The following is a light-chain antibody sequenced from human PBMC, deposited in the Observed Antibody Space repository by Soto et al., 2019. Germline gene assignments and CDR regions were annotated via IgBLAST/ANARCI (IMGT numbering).Light chain of an antibody. V-gene: IGKV3-20*01. CDR3: QQYAASPLT. J-gene: IGKJ4*01. CDR1: QSVSNNY. CDR2: RAS. Sequence: EIVLTQSSGTLSLSPGERVTLSCRASQSVSNNYLAWYQQKSGQAPRLLIYRASTRATGIPDRFSGSGSGTDFSLIISRLEPEDSAVYYCQQYAASPLTFGGGSKLEIK.